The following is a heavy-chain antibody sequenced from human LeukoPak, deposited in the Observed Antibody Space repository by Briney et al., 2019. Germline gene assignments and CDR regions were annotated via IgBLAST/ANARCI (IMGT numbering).Heavy chain of an antibody. V-gene: IGHV4-39*01. CDR1: GGPISSSSYY. D-gene: IGHD6-19*01. J-gene: IGHJ4*02. Sequence: SETLSLTCTVSGGPISSSSYYWGWIRQPPGKGLEWIGNTYYSGSTYYNPSLKSRVTISVDTSKNQFSLNLSSVIAADTAVYYCARVKQWGAFDFWGQGTLVTVSS. CDR2: TYYSGST. CDR3: ARVKQWGAFDF.